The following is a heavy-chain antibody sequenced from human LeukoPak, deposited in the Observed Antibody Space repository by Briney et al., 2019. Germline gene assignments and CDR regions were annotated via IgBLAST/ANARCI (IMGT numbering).Heavy chain of an antibody. Sequence: PGTSLRLSCAASGFSFSSYGMHWIRQAPGKGLEWVAVISNDGSNKYYADSVEGRFTISRDNSKNTLYLQMNSLRAEDTAVYYCARDSSSGWFDAFDIWGQGTMVTVS. V-gene: IGHV3-30*03. D-gene: IGHD6-19*01. CDR3: ARDSSSGWFDAFDI. J-gene: IGHJ3*02. CDR2: ISNDGSNK. CDR1: GFSFSSYG.